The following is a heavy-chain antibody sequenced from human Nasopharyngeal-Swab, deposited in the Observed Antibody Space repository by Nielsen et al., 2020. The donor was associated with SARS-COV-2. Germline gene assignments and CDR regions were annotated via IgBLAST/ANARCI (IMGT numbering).Heavy chain of an antibody. CDR2: ISGSGDST. CDR1: GFTFSSYA. CDR3: AKWGTYYYGSGSFFGPSNWFDP. V-gene: IGHV3-23*01. Sequence: GGSLRLPCAASGFTFSSYAMTWVRQAPGKGLEGVSAISGSGDSTYYADSVRGRFTISRDNSKNTLHLQMNSLRGEDTAVYYCAKWGTYYYGSGSFFGPSNWFDPWDQGTLVTVSS. J-gene: IGHJ5*02. D-gene: IGHD3-10*01.